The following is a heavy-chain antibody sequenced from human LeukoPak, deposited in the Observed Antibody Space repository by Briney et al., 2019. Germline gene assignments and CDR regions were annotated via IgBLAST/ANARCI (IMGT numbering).Heavy chain of an antibody. CDR2: IYYSGST. CDR3: ARYRSPHYYYYYGMDV. CDR1: GGSISSSSYY. J-gene: IGHJ6*02. Sequence: SETLSLTCTVSGGSISSSSYYWGWIRQPPGTGLEWIVSIYYSGSTYYNPSLKSRVTISVDTSKNQFSLKLSSVTAADTAVYYCARYRSPHYYYYYGMDVWGQGTTVTVSS. D-gene: IGHD3-16*02. V-gene: IGHV4-39*01.